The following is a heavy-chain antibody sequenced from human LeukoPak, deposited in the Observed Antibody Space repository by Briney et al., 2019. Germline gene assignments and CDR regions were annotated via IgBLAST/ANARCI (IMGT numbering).Heavy chain of an antibody. CDR2: INSDGSSA. D-gene: IGHD6-19*01. CDR3: ARSYRSGWYYFDY. CDR1: GFTFSSYS. J-gene: IGHJ4*02. V-gene: IGHV3-74*01. Sequence: PGGSLRLSCAASGFTFSSYSMHWVRQAPGKGLVWVSGINSDGSSATYADSVKGRFTISRDNSKNTVHLQMNSLRVEDTAVYYCARSYRSGWYYFDYWGQGTLVTVSS.